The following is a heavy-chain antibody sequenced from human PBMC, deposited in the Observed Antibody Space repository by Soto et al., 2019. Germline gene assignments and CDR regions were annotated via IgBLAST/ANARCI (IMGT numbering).Heavy chain of an antibody. CDR2: TYYRSKWYN. Sequence: SQTLSLTCAISGDSVSSNSAAWNWIRQSPSRGLEWLGRTYYRSKWYNDYAVSVKSRITINPDTSKNQFSLQLNSVTPEDTAVYYCARDRWYYDFWSGYPYYYGMDVWGQGTTVTVSS. D-gene: IGHD3-3*01. CDR1: GDSVSSNSAA. J-gene: IGHJ6*02. V-gene: IGHV6-1*01. CDR3: ARDRWYYDFWSGYPYYYGMDV.